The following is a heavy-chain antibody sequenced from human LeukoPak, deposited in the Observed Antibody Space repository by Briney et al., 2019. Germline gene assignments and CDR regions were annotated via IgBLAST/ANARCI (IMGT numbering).Heavy chain of an antibody. Sequence: SVKVSCKASGGTFSSYAISWVRQAPGQGLEWMGGIIPIFGTANYAQKFQGRVTITADKSTSTAYMELSSLRSDDTAVYYCARVEGITMVRGFSYHFDYWGQGTLVTVSS. CDR2: IIPIFGTA. V-gene: IGHV1-69*06. CDR3: ARVEGITMVRGFSYHFDY. CDR1: GGTFSSYA. D-gene: IGHD3-10*01. J-gene: IGHJ4*02.